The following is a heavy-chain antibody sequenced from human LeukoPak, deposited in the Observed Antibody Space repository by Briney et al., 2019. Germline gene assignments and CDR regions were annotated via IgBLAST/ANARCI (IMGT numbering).Heavy chain of an antibody. J-gene: IGHJ4*02. Sequence: ASVKVSCKTSGYTFVTYYIHWVRQAPGQGLEWMGWINPNSGGTNYAQKFQGRVTMTRDTSISTAYMELSRLRSDDTAVYYCATNLHHSGWYLDYWGQGTLVTVSS. CDR3: ATNLHHSGWYLDY. CDR2: INPNSGGT. V-gene: IGHV1-2*02. D-gene: IGHD6-19*01. CDR1: GYTFVTYY.